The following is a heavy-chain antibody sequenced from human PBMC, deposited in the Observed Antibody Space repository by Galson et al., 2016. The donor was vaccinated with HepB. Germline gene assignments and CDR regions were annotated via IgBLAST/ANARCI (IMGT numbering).Heavy chain of an antibody. V-gene: IGHV3-21*01. Sequence: SLRLSCAASGFTFTRYTMNWVRQSPGKGLEWVSSISGGSSYKYYADSVKGRFTISRDNSKNTLSLQMNSLRAEDTAIYYCARDGISSLDQWGQGILVTVSS. CDR3: ARDGISSLDQ. CDR1: GFTFTRYT. D-gene: IGHD2/OR15-2a*01. CDR2: ISGGSSYK. J-gene: IGHJ4*02.